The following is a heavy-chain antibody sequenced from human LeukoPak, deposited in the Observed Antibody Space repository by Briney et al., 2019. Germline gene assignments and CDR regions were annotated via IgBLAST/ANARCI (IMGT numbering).Heavy chain of an antibody. D-gene: IGHD6-19*01. Sequence: PGGSLRLSCAASGFTVNSNFMSWVRQAPGKGLEWVSVIYSGGSTYYADSVKGRFTISRDNSKNTLYLQMNSLRAEDTAVYYCASLIEQWLVQDYWGQGTLVTVSS. J-gene: IGHJ4*02. CDR1: GFTVNSNF. CDR2: IYSGGST. V-gene: IGHV3-66*01. CDR3: ASLIEQWLVQDY.